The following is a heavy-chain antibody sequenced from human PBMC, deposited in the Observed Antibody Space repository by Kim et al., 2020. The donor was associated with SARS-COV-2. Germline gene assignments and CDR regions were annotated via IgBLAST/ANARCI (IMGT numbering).Heavy chain of an antibody. V-gene: IGHV4-4*02. CDR2: IYHSGST. Sequence: SETLSLTCAVSGGSISSSNWWSWVRQPPGKGLEWIGEIYHSGSTNYNPSLKSRVTISVDKSKNQFSLKLSSVTAADTAVYYCARRYCSGGSCSLFDYWGQRTLVTVSS. CDR1: GGSISSSNW. J-gene: IGHJ4*02. D-gene: IGHD2-15*01. CDR3: ARRYCSGGSCSLFDY.